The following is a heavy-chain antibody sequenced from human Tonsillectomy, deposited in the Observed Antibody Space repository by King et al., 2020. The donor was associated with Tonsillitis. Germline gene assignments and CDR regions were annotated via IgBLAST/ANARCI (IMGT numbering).Heavy chain of an antibody. CDR2: IWYDGSNK. V-gene: IGHV3-33*01. CDR3: ARRHVVVPAAPGGYFDY. J-gene: IGHJ4*02. Sequence: VQLVESGGGVVQPGRSLRLSCAASGFTFSSYGMHWVRQAPGKGLEWVAVIWYDGSNKYYADSVKGRFTISRDNSKNTLYLQMNSLRAEDTAVYYCARRHVVVPAAPGGYFDYWGQGTLVTVSS. D-gene: IGHD2-2*01. CDR1: GFTFSSYG.